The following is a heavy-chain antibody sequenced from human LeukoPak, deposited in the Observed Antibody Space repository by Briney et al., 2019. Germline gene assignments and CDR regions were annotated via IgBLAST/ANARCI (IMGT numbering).Heavy chain of an antibody. CDR3: ARTEMTTVTPIDY. CDR2: IIPIFGIA. Sequence: ASVKVSCKASGGTFSSYAISWVRQAPGQGLERIGRIIPIFGIANYAQKFQGRVTITADKSTSTAYMELSSLRSEVTAVYYCARTEMTTVTPIDYWGQGTLVTVSS. J-gene: IGHJ4*02. D-gene: IGHD4-17*01. CDR1: GGTFSSYA. V-gene: IGHV1-69*04.